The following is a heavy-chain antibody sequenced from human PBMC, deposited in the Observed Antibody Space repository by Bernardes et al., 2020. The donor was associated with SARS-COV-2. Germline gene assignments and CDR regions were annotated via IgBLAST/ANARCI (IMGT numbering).Heavy chain of an antibody. CDR1: GFTFASSV. V-gene: IGHV1-58*01. CDR3: AADLVSLFY. J-gene: IGHJ4*02. D-gene: IGHD6-6*01. CDR2: IVGGSGNT. Sequence: SVKVSCKASGFTFASSVVQWVRQPRGQRLEWIGWIVGGSGNTNYAQNFQERVTITRDMSTRTAYMELSSLRSEDTAVYYCAADLVSLFYWGQGTLVTVSS.